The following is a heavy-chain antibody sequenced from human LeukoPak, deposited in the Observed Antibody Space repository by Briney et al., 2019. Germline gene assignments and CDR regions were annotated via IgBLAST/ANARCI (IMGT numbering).Heavy chain of an antibody. J-gene: IGHJ4*02. D-gene: IGHD3-3*01. CDR1: GGSISSGSYY. CDR3: ARRARFLHLVDY. Sequence: RASETLSLTCTVSGGSISSGSYYWSWIRQPAGKGLEWIGRIYTSGSTYYNPSLKSRVTISVDTSKNQFSLKLSSVTAADTAVYYCARRARFLHLVDYWGQGTLVTVSS. CDR2: IYTSGST. V-gene: IGHV4-61*02.